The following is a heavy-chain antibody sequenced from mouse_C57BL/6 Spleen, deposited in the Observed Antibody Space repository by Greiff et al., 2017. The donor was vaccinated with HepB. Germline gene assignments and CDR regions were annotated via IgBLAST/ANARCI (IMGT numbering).Heavy chain of an antibody. Sequence: EVKVVESGGGLVKPGGSLKLSCAASGFTFSSYAMSWVRQTPEKRLEWVATISDGGSYTYYPDNVKGRFTISRDNAKNNLYLQMSHLKSEDTAMYYCARDGYDYDGAMDYWGQGTSVTVSS. CDR3: ARDGYDYDGAMDY. J-gene: IGHJ4*01. D-gene: IGHD2-4*01. V-gene: IGHV5-4*01. CDR1: GFTFSSYA. CDR2: ISDGGSYT.